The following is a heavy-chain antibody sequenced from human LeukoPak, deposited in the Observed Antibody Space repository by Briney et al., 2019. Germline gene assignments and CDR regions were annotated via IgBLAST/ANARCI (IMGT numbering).Heavy chain of an antibody. V-gene: IGHV3-30*02. CDR2: IRYDGSNK. CDR1: GFTFSSYG. CDR3: AKDLGMGDYFPDY. D-gene: IGHD3-16*01. J-gene: IGHJ4*02. Sequence: GGSLRLSCAASGFTFSSYGMHWVRQAPGKGLEWVAFIRYDGSNKYYADSVKGRFTISRDNSKNTLYLQMNSLRAKDTAVYYCAKDLGMGDYFPDYWGQGTLVTVSS.